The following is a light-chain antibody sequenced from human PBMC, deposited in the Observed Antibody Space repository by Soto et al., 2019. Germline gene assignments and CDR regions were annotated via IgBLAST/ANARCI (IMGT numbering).Light chain of an antibody. V-gene: IGLV2-23*01. CDR2: QGS. CDR1: SSDLGTYNL. CDR3: SSYAGSNNFV. Sequence: QSVLTQPASVSGSPGQSITISCTGTSSDLGTYNLVSWYQQHPGKAPKLMIYQGSKRPSGVSDRFSGSKSGNTASLTISGLQAEDEADYYCSSYAGSNNFVFGTGTKVTVL. J-gene: IGLJ1*01.